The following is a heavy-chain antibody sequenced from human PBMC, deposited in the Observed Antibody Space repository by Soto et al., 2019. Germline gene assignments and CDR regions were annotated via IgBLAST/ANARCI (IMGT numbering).Heavy chain of an antibody. V-gene: IGHV1-18*01. J-gene: IGHJ6*02. D-gene: IGHD3-10*01. CDR2: ISTYNGNT. Sequence: QVQLVQSGAEVKKPGASVKVSCKASGYIFTSYGISWVRQAPGQGLEWMGWISTYNGNTNYAQKLRGRVTMTTDTSTSTADMELRSLRSDDTAVYYCARVDGSYGYYYGMDVWGQGTTVTVSS. CDR3: ARVDGSYGYYYGMDV. CDR1: GYIFTSYG.